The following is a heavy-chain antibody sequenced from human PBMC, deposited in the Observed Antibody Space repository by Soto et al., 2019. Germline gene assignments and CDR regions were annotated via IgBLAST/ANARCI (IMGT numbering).Heavy chain of an antibody. V-gene: IGHV1-46*01. Sequence: ASVKVSCKASGYTFTSYYMHWVRQAPGQGLEWMGIINPSGGSTSYAQKFQGRVTMTRDTSTSTVYMELSSLRSEDTAGYYCARVKAVAAIPYYYYYGMDVWGQGTTVTVSS. CDR2: INPSGGST. J-gene: IGHJ6*02. D-gene: IGHD6-19*01. CDR3: ARVKAVAAIPYYYYYGMDV. CDR1: GYTFTSYY.